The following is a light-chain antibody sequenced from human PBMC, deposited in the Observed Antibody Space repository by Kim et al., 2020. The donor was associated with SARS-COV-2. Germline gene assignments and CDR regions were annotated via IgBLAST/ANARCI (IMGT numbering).Light chain of an antibody. V-gene: IGLV2-11*01. CDR1: SSDVGGYNY. J-gene: IGLJ3*02. CDR2: DVS. CDR3: CSYAGSYSWV. Sequence: GQHVTISCPGTSSDVGGYNYVSWYQQHPGKAPKLMIYDVSKRPSGVPDRFSGSKSGNTASLTISGLQAEDEADYYCCSYAGSYSWVFGGGTQLTVL.